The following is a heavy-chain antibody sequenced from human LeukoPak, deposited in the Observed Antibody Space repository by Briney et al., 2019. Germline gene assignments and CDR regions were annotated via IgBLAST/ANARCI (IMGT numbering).Heavy chain of an antibody. CDR3: ARGRDDNSGYYYGSFDY. D-gene: IGHD3-22*01. CDR1: GYTFTSYY. CDR2: INPSGGST. Sequence: ASVKVSCKASGYTFTSYYMHWVRQAPGQGLEWMGIINPSGGSTSHAQKFQGRVTMTRDTSTSTVYMELSSLRSEDTAVYYCARGRDDNSGYYYGSFDYWGQGTLVTVSS. V-gene: IGHV1-46*01. J-gene: IGHJ4*02.